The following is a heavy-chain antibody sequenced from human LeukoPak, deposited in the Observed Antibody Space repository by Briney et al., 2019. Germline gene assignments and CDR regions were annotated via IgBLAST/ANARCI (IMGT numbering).Heavy chain of an antibody. CDR3: ARLKSVTGTWTEYFQH. J-gene: IGHJ1*01. CDR2: INPNSGGT. D-gene: IGHD6-19*01. Sequence: ASVKVSCKASGYTFTGYYMHWVRQAPGQGLEWMGWINPNSGGTKYAQKFQGRVTMTRDTSISTAYMDLSSLRSDDTAVYYCARLKSVTGTWTEYFQHWGQGTLVTVSS. CDR1: GYTFTGYY. V-gene: IGHV1-2*02.